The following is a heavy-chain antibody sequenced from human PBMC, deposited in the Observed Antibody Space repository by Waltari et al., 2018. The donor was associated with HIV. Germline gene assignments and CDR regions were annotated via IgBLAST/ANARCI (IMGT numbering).Heavy chain of an antibody. V-gene: IGHV1-8*01. CDR1: GYTFTRYD. D-gene: IGHD3-10*01. CDR2: MDPKTGNT. Sequence: QVQLVQSGAEVQKPGASVNVLCQASGYTFTRYDINWVRQAPGQGLEWMGWMDPKTGNTAYAQKFQGRVTMTRSSTSTAYLELSSLRSDDTAVYYCARGPNYSGSGSYYSWFDPWGQGTLVTVSS. CDR3: ARGPNYSGSGSYYSWFDP. J-gene: IGHJ5*02.